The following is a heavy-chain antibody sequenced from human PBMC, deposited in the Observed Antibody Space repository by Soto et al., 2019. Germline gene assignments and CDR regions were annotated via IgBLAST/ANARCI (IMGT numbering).Heavy chain of an antibody. J-gene: IGHJ4*02. CDR2: IIPIFGTA. CDR3: ARMGDDSSRYYYGG. CDR1: GGPFSSYA. D-gene: IGHD3-22*01. Sequence: SVKVCFKASGGPFSSYAISLVRQAPGQGLEWMGGIIPIFGTANYAQKFQGRVTITADKSTSTAYMELSSLRSEDTAVYYCARMGDDSSRYYYGGWGQGTLVTVSS. V-gene: IGHV1-69*06.